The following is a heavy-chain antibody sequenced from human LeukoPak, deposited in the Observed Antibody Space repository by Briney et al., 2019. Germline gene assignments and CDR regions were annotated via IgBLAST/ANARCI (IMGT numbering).Heavy chain of an antibody. CDR3: VRDLT. Sequence: GGSLRLSCAASGFTVSSNYMSWVRQAPGKGLEWVSALYSGGTTYYADSVKGRFTISGDNSKSTLYLQMNSLKADDTAVYYCVRDLTWGQGTLVTVSS. V-gene: IGHV3-53*01. CDR2: LYSGGTT. CDR1: GFTVSSNY. J-gene: IGHJ5*02.